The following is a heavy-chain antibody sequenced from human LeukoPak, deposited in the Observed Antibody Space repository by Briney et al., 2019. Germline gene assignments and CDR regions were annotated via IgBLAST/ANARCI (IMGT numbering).Heavy chain of an antibody. CDR2: INAGDGAGT. V-gene: IGHV1-3*01. J-gene: IGHJ4*02. CDR3: ARSGSNWSCDS. CDR1: GYTFSHYG. Sequence: ASVKVSCKASGYTFSHYGVQWVRQAPGQPLEWMGWINAGDGAGTIYSERFQARLTMTTVTSATTLYMELNSLRYEDTAIYYCARSGSNWSCDSWGQGTLVTVSS. D-gene: IGHD6-13*01.